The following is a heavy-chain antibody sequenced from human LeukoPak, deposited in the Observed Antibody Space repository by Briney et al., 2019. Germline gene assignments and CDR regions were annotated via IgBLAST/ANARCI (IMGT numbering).Heavy chain of an antibody. CDR1: GFTFSSYV. J-gene: IGHJ5*02. CDR2: ITGSGGST. D-gene: IGHD3-10*01. Sequence: GGSLRLSCAASGFTFSSYVMSWVRQAPGKGLEWVSAITGSGGSTYYADSVKGRFTISRDNSKNTLYLQMNSLRAEDTAVYYCAKAYYYGSGSYPCWFDPWGQGTLVTVSS. CDR3: AKAYYYGSGSYPCWFDP. V-gene: IGHV3-23*01.